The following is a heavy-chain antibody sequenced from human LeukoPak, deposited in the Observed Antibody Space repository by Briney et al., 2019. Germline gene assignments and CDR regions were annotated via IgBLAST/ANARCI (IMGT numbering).Heavy chain of an antibody. Sequence: PGGSLRLSCAASGFTFSSYAMSWVRQAPGKGLEWVSTISGSGGSTYYADSVKGRFTISRGNSKNTLYLQMNSLRAEDTAVYYCAKDRYYDSHDWYFDLWGRGTLVTVSS. CDR2: ISGSGGST. CDR1: GFTFSSYA. J-gene: IGHJ2*01. V-gene: IGHV3-23*01. CDR3: AKDRYYDSHDWYFDL. D-gene: IGHD3-22*01.